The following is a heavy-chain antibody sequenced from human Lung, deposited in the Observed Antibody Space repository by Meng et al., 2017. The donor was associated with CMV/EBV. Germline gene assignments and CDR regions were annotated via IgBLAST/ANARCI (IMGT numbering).Heavy chain of an antibody. CDR3: AKDGKSGGYFDY. CDR2: IWFDGSSK. CDR1: GLSTYG. J-gene: IGHJ4*02. Sequence: VQLGGSGGGVAQPGGSLRLSCGASGLSTYGMHWVRQVPGKGLEWVAFIWFDGSSKYYADSVKGRFSISRDNSKNTLYLQMDSLRPEDTGVYYCAKDGKSGGYFDYWGQGTLVTVSS. D-gene: IGHD1-1*01. V-gene: IGHV3-30*02.